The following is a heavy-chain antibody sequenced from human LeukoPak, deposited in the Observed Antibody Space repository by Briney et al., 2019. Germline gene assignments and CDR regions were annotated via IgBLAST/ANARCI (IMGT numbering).Heavy chain of an antibody. CDR1: GYTLTELS. J-gene: IGHJ5*02. CDR3: ATVPLWLRFVFDP. V-gene: IGHV1-24*01. D-gene: IGHD5-12*01. Sequence: GASVKVSCKASGYTLTELSMHWVRQAPGKGLEWMGGFDSEDGETIYAQKFQGRVTMTEDTSTDTAYMELSSLRSEDTAVYYCATVPLWLRFVFDPWGQGTLVTVSS. CDR2: FDSEDGET.